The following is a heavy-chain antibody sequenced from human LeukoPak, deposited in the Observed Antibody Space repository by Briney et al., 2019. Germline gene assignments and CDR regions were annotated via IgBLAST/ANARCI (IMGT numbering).Heavy chain of an antibody. CDR3: ARDRPRHGYSGYDYIF. CDR1: GFTFSSYS. CDR2: ISSSSSTI. J-gene: IGHJ4*02. D-gene: IGHD5-12*01. Sequence: GGSLRLSCAASGFTFSSYSMNWVRQAPGKGLEWLSYISSSSSTIYYADSVKGRFTISRDNAKNSLYLQMNSLRDEDTAVYYCARDRPRHGYSGYDYIFWGQGTLVTVSS. V-gene: IGHV3-48*02.